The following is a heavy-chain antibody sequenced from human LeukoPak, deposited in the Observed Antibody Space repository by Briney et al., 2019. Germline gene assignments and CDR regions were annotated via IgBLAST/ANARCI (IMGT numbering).Heavy chain of an antibody. J-gene: IGHJ3*02. D-gene: IGHD6-6*01. CDR2: TYHSGST. Sequence: SETLSLTCTVSGGSISSDGYYWSWIRQPPGKGLEWIGHTYHSGSTYYNPSLKSRVTISIDRSKNQFSLKLSSVTAADTAVYFCGARRAFDIWGQGTMVAVSS. V-gene: IGHV4-30-2*01. CDR3: GARRAFDI. CDR1: GGSISSDGYY.